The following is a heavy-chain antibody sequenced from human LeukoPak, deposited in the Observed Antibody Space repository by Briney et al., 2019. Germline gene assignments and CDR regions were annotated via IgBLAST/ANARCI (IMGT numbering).Heavy chain of an antibody. CDR2: IYHSGST. D-gene: IGHD3-16*02. V-gene: IGHV4-38-2*02. J-gene: IGHJ6*03. CDR3: AREEGSSRYYYYYMDV. Sequence: PSETLSLTCTVSGYSISSGYYWGWIRQPPGKGLEWIGSIYHSGSTYYNPSLKSRVTISVDTSKNQVSLKLSSVTAADTAVYYCAREEGSSRYYYYYMDVWGKGTTVTVSS. CDR1: GYSISSGYY.